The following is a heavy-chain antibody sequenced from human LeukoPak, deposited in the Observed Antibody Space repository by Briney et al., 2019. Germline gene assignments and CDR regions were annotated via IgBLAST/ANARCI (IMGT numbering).Heavy chain of an antibody. CDR1: GYTFTSYY. CDR3: ARGLIIEYYYDSSGYLMA. J-gene: IGHJ5*02. CDR2: INPSGGST. D-gene: IGHD3-22*01. Sequence: ASVKVSCKASGYTFTSYYMHWVRQAPGRGLEWMGIINPSGGSTSYAQKFQGRVTMTRDTSTSTVYMELSSLRSEDTAVYYCARGLIIEYYYDSSGYLMAWGQGTLVTVSS. V-gene: IGHV1-46*01.